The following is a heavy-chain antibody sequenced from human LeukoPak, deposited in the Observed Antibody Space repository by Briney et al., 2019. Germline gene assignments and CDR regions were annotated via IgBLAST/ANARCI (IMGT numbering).Heavy chain of an antibody. V-gene: IGHV3-53*01. CDR3: AKGGAINGWYWFDP. CDR1: GFTVSSNS. J-gene: IGHJ5*02. D-gene: IGHD6-19*01. Sequence: GGSLRLSCVASGFTVSSNSMNWVRQAPGTGLGWVSILFSGGSALNADSVKGRFTISRDNSKNTIYLQMNSLRAEDTALYYWAKGGAINGWYWFDPWGPGTPVTVSS. CDR2: LFSGGSA.